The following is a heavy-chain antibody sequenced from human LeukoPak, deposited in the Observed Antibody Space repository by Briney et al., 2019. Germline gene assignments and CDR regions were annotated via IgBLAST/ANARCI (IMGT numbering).Heavy chain of an antibody. CDR2: IRYDESNN. CDR3: ARTAVAGTLRWFDL. D-gene: IGHD6-19*01. V-gene: IGHV3-30*02. Sequence: PGGSLRLSCVASDFTFSNFGMHWVRQAPGKGLEWLSFIRYDESNNYHADSVKGRFSISRDNSKNTLHLQMNTLRPDDTAVYYCARTAVAGTLRWFDLWGQGTLVIVSS. CDR1: DFTFSNFG. J-gene: IGHJ5*02.